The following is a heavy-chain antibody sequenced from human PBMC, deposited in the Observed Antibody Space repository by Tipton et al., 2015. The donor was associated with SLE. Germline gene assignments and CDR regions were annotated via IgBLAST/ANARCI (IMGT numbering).Heavy chain of an antibody. CDR3: ARVSSSWFRDY. CDR1: GGSFSGYY. J-gene: IGHJ4*02. Sequence: TLSLTCAVYGGSFSGYYWSWIRQPPGKGLEWIGEINHSGSTNYNPSLKSRVTISVDTSKNQFSLKLSSVTAADTAVYYCARVSSSWFRDYWGQGTLVTVSS. D-gene: IGHD6-13*01. CDR2: INHSGST. V-gene: IGHV4-34*01.